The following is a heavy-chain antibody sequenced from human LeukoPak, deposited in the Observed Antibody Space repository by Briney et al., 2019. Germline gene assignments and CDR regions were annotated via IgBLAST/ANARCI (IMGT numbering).Heavy chain of an antibody. CDR1: GFTFSRYA. V-gene: IGHV3-23*01. D-gene: IGHD6-13*01. Sequence: GGSLRLSCAASGFTFSRYAMSWVRQAPGKGLEWVSAISGSGVSTYYADSVKGRFTISRDNAKNSLYLQMNSLRAEDTAVYYCARETPYSSSWTVFDYWGQGTLVTVSS. CDR2: ISGSGVST. CDR3: ARETPYSSSWTVFDY. J-gene: IGHJ4*02.